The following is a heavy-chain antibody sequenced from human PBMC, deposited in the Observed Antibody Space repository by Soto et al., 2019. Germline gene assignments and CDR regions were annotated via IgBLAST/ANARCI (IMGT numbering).Heavy chain of an antibody. CDR3: ARVRGGWFDP. J-gene: IGHJ5*02. CDR1: GGSISSGGYY. CDR2: IYYSGST. V-gene: IGHV4-31*03. Sequence: SETLSLTCTVSGGSISSGGYYWSWIRQHPGKGLEWIGYIYYSGSTYYNPSLKSRVTISVDTSKNQFSLKLSSVTAADTAVYYCARVRGGWFDPWGQGTLVTVSS.